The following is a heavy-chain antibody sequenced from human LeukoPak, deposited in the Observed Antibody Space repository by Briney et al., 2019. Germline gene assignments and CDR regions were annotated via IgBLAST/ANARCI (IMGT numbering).Heavy chain of an antibody. CDR2: IYPGDSDT. V-gene: IGHV5-51*01. J-gene: IGHJ4*02. CDR1: GYGFTSYW. D-gene: IGHD6-13*01. CDR3: ARQVDIAVAGYDY. Sequence: GESLNIYCKGPGYGFTSYWIAWVRQIPGKGLEWMGIIYPGDSDTLYSASFQGQVTISAHKSITTASLQWSCLNASDTAMYYCARQVDIAVAGYDYWGRGTLITVSS.